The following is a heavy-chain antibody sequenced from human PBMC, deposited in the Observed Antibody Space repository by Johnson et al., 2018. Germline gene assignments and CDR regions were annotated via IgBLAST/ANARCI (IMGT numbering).Heavy chain of an antibody. J-gene: IGHJ3*02. D-gene: IGHD3-16*01. CDR2: ILPISGTA. CDR1: GGTFRNFA. Sequence: QVQLVESGAEVKKPGSSVKISCKASGGTFRNFAISWVRQAPGQGLEWMGAILPISGTADYAQKFQGRVTITADDSTSTAYLGLSSLSLDDTAIYYCSRNHNYGAFEIWGQGTMLTVSS. CDR3: SRNHNYGAFEI. V-gene: IGHV1-69*01.